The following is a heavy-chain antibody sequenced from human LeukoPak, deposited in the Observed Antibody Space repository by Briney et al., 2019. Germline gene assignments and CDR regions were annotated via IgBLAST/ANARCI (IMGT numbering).Heavy chain of an antibody. V-gene: IGHV4-30-4*08. D-gene: IGHD3-10*01. Sequence: PSETLSLTCTVSGGSISSSSYYWGWIRQPPGKGLELIAYIYYTGTTYYNPSLKSPVTISVDTSKNQFSLKLNSVTAADTAVYYCARQYYGSEDNWGQGTLVTVSS. CDR2: IYYTGTT. CDR3: ARQYYGSEDN. CDR1: GGSISSSSYY. J-gene: IGHJ4*02.